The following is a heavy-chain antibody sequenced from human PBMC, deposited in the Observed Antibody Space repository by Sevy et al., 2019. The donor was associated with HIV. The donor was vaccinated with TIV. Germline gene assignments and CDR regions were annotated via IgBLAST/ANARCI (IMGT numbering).Heavy chain of an antibody. CDR2: INPHSGAA. CDR1: GYTFTGYS. V-gene: IGHV1-2*02. J-gene: IGHJ5*02. D-gene: IGHD3-22*01. Sequence: ASVKVSCKASGYTFTGYSIHWVRQAPGQGLEWMGWINPHSGAAIYAQKFQVRVAMTRDTSISTAYMELNRLRSDDTAVYYCARVRNSDYYDSSGPDWFDPWGQGTLVTVSS. CDR3: ARVRNSDYYDSSGPDWFDP.